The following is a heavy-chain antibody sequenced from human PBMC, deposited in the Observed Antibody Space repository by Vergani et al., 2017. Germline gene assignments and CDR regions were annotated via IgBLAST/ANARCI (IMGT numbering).Heavy chain of an antibody. D-gene: IGHD6-19*01. CDR2: INPTTGNP. Sequence: QEQLVQSGSELKKPGASVKVSCKASGYSFNNYAIHWVRQAPGQALEWMGWINPTTGNPTYARAFTGRFVFSLDTSISTAYLQIGSLKAEDTAVYFCARSKRGRLAVGATDSWGQGTLLTVSS. J-gene: IGHJ4*02. CDR3: ARSKRGRLAVGATDS. V-gene: IGHV7-4-1*01. CDR1: GYSFNNYA.